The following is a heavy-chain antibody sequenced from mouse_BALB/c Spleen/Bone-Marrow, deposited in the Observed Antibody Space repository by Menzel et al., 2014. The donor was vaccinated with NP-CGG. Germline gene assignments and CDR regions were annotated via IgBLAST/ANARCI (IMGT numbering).Heavy chain of an antibody. CDR3: ARFGVDY. D-gene: IGHD3-1*01. Sequence: VQLQQSGAELVKPWASVKLSCTSSGFNIKDTYMHWVKQMPEQGLEWIGKIDPANGNTKYGPKFQGKATITADTSSNTAYLQLSSLTSEDTAVYYCARFGVDYWGQGTTLTVSS. V-gene: IGHV14-3*02. CDR2: IDPANGNT. J-gene: IGHJ2*01. CDR1: GFNIKDTY.